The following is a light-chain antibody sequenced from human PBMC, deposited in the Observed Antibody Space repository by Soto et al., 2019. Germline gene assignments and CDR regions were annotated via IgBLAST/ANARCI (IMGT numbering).Light chain of an antibody. J-gene: IGKJ4*01. CDR1: QGVSSY. CDR2: AAS. Sequence: IQLTQYPSSLSASVGDRGTIACRASQGVSSYLAWYQQKPGKAPKLLIYAASTLQSGVPSRFSGSGSGTDFTLTISSLQPEDFATYYCQQLNSYPRTFGGGTKV. CDR3: QQLNSYPRT. V-gene: IGKV1-9*01.